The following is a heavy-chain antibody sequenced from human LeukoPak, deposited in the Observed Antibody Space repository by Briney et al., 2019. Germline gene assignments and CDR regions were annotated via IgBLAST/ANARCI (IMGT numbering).Heavy chain of an antibody. CDR2: IIPILDIT. CDR3: AREGPGTRARWWGGGADDVEASKPFDY. Sequence: SVKVSCKASGGTFNSYAISWVRQAPGQGLEWMGKIIPILDITSYAQKFQGRVTITADKSTSTAYMELSSLRSEDTAVYYCAREGPGTRARWWGGGADDVEASKPFDYWGQGTLVTVSS. J-gene: IGHJ4*02. D-gene: IGHD2-15*01. CDR1: GGTFNSYA. V-gene: IGHV1-69*04.